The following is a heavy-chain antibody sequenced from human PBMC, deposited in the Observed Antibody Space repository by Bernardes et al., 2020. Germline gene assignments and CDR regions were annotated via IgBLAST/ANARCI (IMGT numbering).Heavy chain of an antibody. D-gene: IGHD3-22*01. V-gene: IGHV6-1*01. Sequence: LSLTCAISGDSVSSNSAAWNWIRQSPSRGLEWLGRTYYRSKWYNDYAVSVKSRITINPDTSKNQFSLQLNSVTPEDTAVYYCARDLYDSSGYYYRTFDYWGQGTLVTVSS. CDR1: GDSVSSNSAA. CDR2: TYYRSKWYN. J-gene: IGHJ4*02. CDR3: ARDLYDSSGYYYRTFDY.